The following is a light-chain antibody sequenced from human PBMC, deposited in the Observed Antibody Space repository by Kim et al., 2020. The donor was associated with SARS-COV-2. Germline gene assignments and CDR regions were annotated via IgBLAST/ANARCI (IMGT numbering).Light chain of an antibody. V-gene: IGKV1-27*01. CDR2: AAS. CDR1: QDISNY. Sequence: AAVGDRGTITCRASQDISNYLAWFQLKPGKAPKLLIYAASALKPGVPSRFSGSGSGTDFTLTVTSLQPEDVATYYCQKCDSAPWTFGQGTKVDIK. CDR3: QKCDSAPWT. J-gene: IGKJ1*01.